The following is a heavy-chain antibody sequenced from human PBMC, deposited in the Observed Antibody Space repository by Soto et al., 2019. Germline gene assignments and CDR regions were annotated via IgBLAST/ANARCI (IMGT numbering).Heavy chain of an antibody. Sequence: GASVKVSCKVSGYTLTELSMHWVRQAPGKGLEWMGGFDPEDGETIYAQKFQGRVTMTTDTSTSTAYMELRSLRSDDTAVYYCARGSDTVTIDWFDPWGQGTLVTVSS. CDR2: FDPEDGET. V-gene: IGHV1-24*01. D-gene: IGHD4-4*01. CDR1: GYTLTELS. J-gene: IGHJ5*02. CDR3: ARGSDTVTIDWFDP.